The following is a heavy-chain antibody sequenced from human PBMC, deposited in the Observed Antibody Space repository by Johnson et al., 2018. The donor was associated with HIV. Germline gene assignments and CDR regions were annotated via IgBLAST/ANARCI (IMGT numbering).Heavy chain of an antibody. D-gene: IGHD1-26*01. CDR3: AKVGVAAKFREYDGFDI. Sequence: QVQLVESGGGVVQPGRSLRLSCAASGFTFSSYAMHWVRQAPGKGLDWVAFIRYNGDNKYYADSVTGRFTISRDNFKNTMYLQMNSLRPEDTSVYYCAKVGVAAKFREYDGFDIWGQGTMVTVSS. J-gene: IGHJ3*02. CDR1: GFTFSSYA. V-gene: IGHV3-30-3*01. CDR2: IRYNGDNK.